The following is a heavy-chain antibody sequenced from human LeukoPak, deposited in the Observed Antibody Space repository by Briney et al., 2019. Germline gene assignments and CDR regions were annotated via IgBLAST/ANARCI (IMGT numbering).Heavy chain of an antibody. D-gene: IGHD4-17*01. V-gene: IGHV3-23*01. CDR1: GFPFSASA. CDR3: AKGPAGDHLPDY. CDR2: ISNSGGNT. Sequence: AGSLRLSCAAFGFPFSASAMSWVRQAPGKGLEWVSTISNSGGNTYYANSVRGRFTISRDNSKNTLFLQLNSLRAEDTAVYHCAKGPAGDHLPDYWGQGTLVTVSS. J-gene: IGHJ4*02.